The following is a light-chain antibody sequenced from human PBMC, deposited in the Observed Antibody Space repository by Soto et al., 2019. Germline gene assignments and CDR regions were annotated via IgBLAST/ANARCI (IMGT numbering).Light chain of an antibody. CDR1: QSLSNSY. V-gene: IGKV3-20*01. J-gene: IGKJ1*01. CDR3: HQYGSSLPK. Sequence: EIVLTQSPATLSLSPGERATLSCRASQSLSNSYFAWYQQKPGQAPRLLIYSTSSRAAGIPDRFSGSGSGADFTLTISRLEPEDFAVYHCHQYGSSLPKFGQGTKV. CDR2: STS.